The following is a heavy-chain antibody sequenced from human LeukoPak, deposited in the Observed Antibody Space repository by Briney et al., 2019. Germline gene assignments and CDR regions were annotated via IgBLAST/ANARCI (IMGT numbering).Heavy chain of an antibody. Sequence: SETLSLTCTVSGGSISSYYWSWIRQSAGKGLEWIGRIYTSGSTNYNPSLKSRVTMSVDTSKNQFSLKLSSVTAADTAVYYRARNSPEGMTDYWGQGTLVTVSS. CDR1: GGSISSYY. CDR2: IYTSGST. V-gene: IGHV4-4*07. D-gene: IGHD4-11*01. J-gene: IGHJ4*02. CDR3: ARNSPEGMTDY.